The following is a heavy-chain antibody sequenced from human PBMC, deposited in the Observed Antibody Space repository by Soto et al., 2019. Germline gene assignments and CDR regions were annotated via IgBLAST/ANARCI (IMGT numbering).Heavy chain of an antibody. J-gene: IGHJ4*01. CDR2: IYYSGST. CDR3: ARHLVGSTRGNFDY. D-gene: IGHD2-2*01. Sequence: PSETLSLTCTVSGGPISSGDYYWSWIRQPPGKGLEWIGYIYYSGSTYYNPSLKSRVTISVDTSKNQFSLKLSSVTASDTAIYFCARHLVGSTRGNFDYWGQGTLVTVSS. CDR1: GGPISSGDYY. V-gene: IGHV4-30-4*01.